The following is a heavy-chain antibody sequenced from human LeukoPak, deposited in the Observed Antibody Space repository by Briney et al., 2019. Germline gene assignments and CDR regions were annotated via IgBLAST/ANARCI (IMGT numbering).Heavy chain of an antibody. CDR3: AREQKQWLSFDP. V-gene: IGHV3-21*01. J-gene: IGHJ5*02. CDR1: GFTFSSYS. D-gene: IGHD6-19*01. Sequence: GGSLRLSCAASGFTFSSYSMNWVRQAPGKGLEWVSSISSSSSYIYYADSVKGRFTISRDNAKNSLYLQMNSLRAEDTAVYYCAREQKQWLSFDPWGQGTLVTVSS. CDR2: ISSSSSYI.